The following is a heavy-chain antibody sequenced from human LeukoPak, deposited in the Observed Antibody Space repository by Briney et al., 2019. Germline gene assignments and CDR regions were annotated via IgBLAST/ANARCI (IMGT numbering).Heavy chain of an antibody. D-gene: IGHD3-10*01. V-gene: IGHV4-39*01. J-gene: IGHJ4*02. CDR1: GGSISTNTYY. CDR2: IYYSGIT. CDR3: AGSYYLYYFDY. Sequence: SETLSLTCTVSGGSISTNTYYWGWIRQPPGKGLEWIGTIYYSGITYYNPSLKSRVTISVDTSKNQFSLKLSSVTAADTAVYYCAGSYYLYYFDYWGQGTLVTVSS.